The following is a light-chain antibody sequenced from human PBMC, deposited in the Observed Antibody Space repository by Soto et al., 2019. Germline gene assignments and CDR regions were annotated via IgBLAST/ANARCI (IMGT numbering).Light chain of an antibody. CDR2: GNN. V-gene: IGLV1-40*01. J-gene: IGLJ3*02. CDR3: QSFETRLGAGA. CDR1: NSNIGAGFG. Sequence: QSVLTQPPSVSGAPGQRVTIYCSGSNSNIGAGFGVHWYQQLPGAAPKLLIFGNNNRPSGVPDRFSGAKSGTSGSLVITGLQADDAADYYCQSFETRLGAGACGGGTKLTVL.